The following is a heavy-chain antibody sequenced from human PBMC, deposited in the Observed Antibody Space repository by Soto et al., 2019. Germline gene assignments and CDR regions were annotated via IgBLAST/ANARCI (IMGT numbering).Heavy chain of an antibody. J-gene: IGHJ6*02. D-gene: IGHD2-2*01. CDR2: ISYEGSNK. CDR3: ARHIVVVPAAIELGYYHYYGMDV. CDR1: GFTSSSYA. V-gene: IGHV3-30-3*01. Sequence: GGSLRLSCASSGFTSSSYAMHGVRQAPGKGLEWGAVISYEGSNKYYADSVKGRFTISRDNSKNTLYLQMNSLRAEDTAVYYCARHIVVVPAAIELGYYHYYGMDVWGQGTTVTVSS.